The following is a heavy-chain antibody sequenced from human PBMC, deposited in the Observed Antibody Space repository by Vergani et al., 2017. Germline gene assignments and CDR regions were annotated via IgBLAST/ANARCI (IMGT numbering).Heavy chain of an antibody. CDR2: ISPKTGDT. CDR1: ESTFSDYN. Sequence: QVQLMQSGPVMKKPGGSMKVSCQASESTFSDYNIHWVRQAPGQGLQWMGWISPKTGDTDYLQRFQDRVTMTRDESTKTVYLKMTRQTSDDTAIYYCAHSWNFGRRDWFDSWGPGTLVTVSS. J-gene: IGHJ5*01. CDR3: AHSWNFGRRDWFDS. V-gene: IGHV1-2*02. D-gene: IGHD1-26*01.